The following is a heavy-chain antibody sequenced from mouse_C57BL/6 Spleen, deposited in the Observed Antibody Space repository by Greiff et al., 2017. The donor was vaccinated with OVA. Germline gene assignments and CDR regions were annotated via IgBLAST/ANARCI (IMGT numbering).Heavy chain of an antibody. CDR3: ASGIITPDYFDD. Sequence: EVKLQESGPGLVKPSQSLSLTCSVTGYSITSGYSWNWIRQFPGNKLEWLGYISYDGSNNYNPSLNNRISITRDTSKNQFFLRLNSVTTEDTATYYSASGIITPDYFDDWGQGTTLTVSS. D-gene: IGHD1-1*01. CDR1: GYSITSGYS. CDR2: ISYDGSN. V-gene: IGHV3-6*01. J-gene: IGHJ2*01.